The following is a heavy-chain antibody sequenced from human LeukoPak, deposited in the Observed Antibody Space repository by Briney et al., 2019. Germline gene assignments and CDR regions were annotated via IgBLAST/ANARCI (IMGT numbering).Heavy chain of an antibody. V-gene: IGHV1-69*13. J-gene: IGHJ6*02. CDR3: ARDRGCSSTSCYPHYGMDV. Sequence: SVKVSCKASGGTFSTYAISWVRQAPGQGLEWMGGIIPIFGTANYAQKFQGRVTITADESTSTAYMELSSLRSEDTAVYYCARDRGCSSTSCYPHYGMDVWGQGTTVTVSS. CDR1: GGTFSTYA. D-gene: IGHD2-2*01. CDR2: IIPIFGTA.